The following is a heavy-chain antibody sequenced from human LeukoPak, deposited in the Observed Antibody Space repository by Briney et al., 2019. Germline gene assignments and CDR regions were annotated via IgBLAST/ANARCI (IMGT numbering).Heavy chain of an antibody. CDR3: ARVEGGYSGYDPTKDY. Sequence: GASVKVSCKASGYTFTSYGITWVRQAPGQGLEWMGWISAYNGNTNYAQKLQGRVTMTTDTSTSTAYMELRSLRSDDTAVYYCARVEGGYSGYDPTKDYWGQGTPVTVSS. CDR2: ISAYNGNT. J-gene: IGHJ4*02. CDR1: GYTFTSYG. D-gene: IGHD5-12*01. V-gene: IGHV1-18*01.